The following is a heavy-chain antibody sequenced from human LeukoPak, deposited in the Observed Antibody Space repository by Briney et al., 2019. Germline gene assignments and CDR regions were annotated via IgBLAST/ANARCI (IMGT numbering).Heavy chain of an antibody. CDR1: GFTFSSYG. CDR2: ISYDGSNK. Sequence: GGSLRLSCAASGFTFSSYGMHWVRQAPGKGLEWVAVISYDGSNKYYADSVKGQFTISRDNSKNTLYLQMNSLRAEDTAVYYCAKDGGWLVTYIDYWGQGTLVTVSS. CDR3: AKDGGWLVTYIDY. J-gene: IGHJ4*02. D-gene: IGHD6-19*01. V-gene: IGHV3-30*18.